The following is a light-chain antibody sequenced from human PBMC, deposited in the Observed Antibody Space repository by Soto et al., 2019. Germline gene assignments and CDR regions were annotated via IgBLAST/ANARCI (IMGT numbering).Light chain of an antibody. J-gene: IGKJ2*01. V-gene: IGKV1-5*03. Sequence: DIQMTQSPSTLSASVVDRVTITCRASQSISPWLAWYQQKPGKAPKLLIYRASSLESGVPSRFSGSGSGTEFTLTISSLQPDDFAAYYCQQYNSYSYTFGQGTKLEIK. CDR1: QSISPW. CDR3: QQYNSYSYT. CDR2: RAS.